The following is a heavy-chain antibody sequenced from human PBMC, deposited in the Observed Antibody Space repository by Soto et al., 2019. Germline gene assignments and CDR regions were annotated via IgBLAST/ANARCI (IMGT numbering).Heavy chain of an antibody. CDR2: IIPIFGTA. Sequence: QMQLVQSGAEVKKPGSSVKVSCKASGGTFSSYAISWVRQAPGQGLEWMGGIIPIFGTANYAQKFQGRVTITADESTSTAYMELSSLRSEDTAVYYCARGSGYGANSGGYYYYGMDVWGQGTTVTVSS. V-gene: IGHV1-69*01. D-gene: IGHD5-12*01. CDR3: ARGSGYGANSGGYYYYGMDV. J-gene: IGHJ6*02. CDR1: GGTFSSYA.